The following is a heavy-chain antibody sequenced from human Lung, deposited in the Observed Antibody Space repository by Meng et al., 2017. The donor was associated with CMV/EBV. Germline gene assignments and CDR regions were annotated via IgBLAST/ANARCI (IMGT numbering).Heavy chain of an antibody. CDR3: ARAGITMVRGGMVDYYGMDV. CDR1: GFTFSSYE. D-gene: IGHD3-10*01. Sequence: SXKISXAASGFTFSSYEMNWVRQAPGKGLEWVSYISSSGSTIYYADSVKGRFTISRDNAKNSLYLQMNSRRAEDTAVYYCARAGITMVRGGMVDYYGMDVWGQETTVXVSS. V-gene: IGHV3-48*03. J-gene: IGHJ6*02. CDR2: ISSSGSTI.